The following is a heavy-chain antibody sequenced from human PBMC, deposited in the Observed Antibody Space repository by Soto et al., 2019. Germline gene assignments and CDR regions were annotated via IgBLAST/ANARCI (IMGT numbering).Heavy chain of an antibody. CDR1: GFTFSSYS. J-gene: IGHJ5*02. V-gene: IGHV3-21*01. Sequence: EVQLVESGGGLVKPGGSLRLSCVASGFTFSSYSMNWVRQAPGKGLEWVSSISSSSSYIYFADAVRGRFTISRDNAKNSVYLQINSLRAEDTAVYYCAREAEGIVVSRNFDLWGQGTLVTVSS. CDR3: AREAEGIVVSRNFDL. D-gene: IGHD6-19*01. CDR2: ISSSSSYI.